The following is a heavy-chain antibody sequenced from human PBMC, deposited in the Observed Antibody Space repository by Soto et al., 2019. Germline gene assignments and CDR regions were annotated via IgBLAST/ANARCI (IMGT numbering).Heavy chain of an antibody. CDR1: GYTFTSYG. CDR3: AMRNYYDSSGYYGSAFDI. Sequence: GASVKVSCKASGYTFTSYGISWVRQAPGQGLEWMGWISAYNGNTNYAQKLQGRVTMTTDTSTSTAYMELRSLRSDDTAVYYCAMRNYYDSSGYYGSAFDIWGQGTMVTVSS. CDR2: ISAYNGNT. D-gene: IGHD3-22*01. V-gene: IGHV1-18*01. J-gene: IGHJ3*02.